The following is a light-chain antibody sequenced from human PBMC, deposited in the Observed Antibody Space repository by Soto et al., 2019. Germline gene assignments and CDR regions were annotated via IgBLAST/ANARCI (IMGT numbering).Light chain of an antibody. V-gene: IGLV2-11*01. CDR2: DVS. CDR3: CSYAGSYNNV. CDR1: SSDVGGYNY. Sequence: QSALTQPRSVSGSPGQSVTISCTGTSSDVGGYNYVSWYQQHPGKAPKLMIYDVSKRPSGVPDHFSGSKSGNTASLTISGLQAEDEADYYCCSYAGSYNNVFGTGTKVTVL. J-gene: IGLJ1*01.